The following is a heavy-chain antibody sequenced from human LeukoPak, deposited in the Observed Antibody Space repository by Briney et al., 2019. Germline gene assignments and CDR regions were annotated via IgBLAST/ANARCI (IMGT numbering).Heavy chain of an antibody. CDR2: IYHNGST. Sequence: SETLSLTCAVYNGFDSYYMTIVRQPPGKGLEWIGSIYHNGSTYYNPSLKSRVTILVDTSKNQFSLKLNSVMAADTAVYYCARVRFPYYYDAWGQGTLVTVSS. J-gene: IGHJ5*02. CDR3: ARVRFPYYYDA. V-gene: IGHV4-38-2*01. D-gene: IGHD3-22*01. CDR1: NGFDSYY.